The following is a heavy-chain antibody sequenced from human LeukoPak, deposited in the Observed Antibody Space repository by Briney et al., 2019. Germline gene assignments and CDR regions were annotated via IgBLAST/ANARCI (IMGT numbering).Heavy chain of an antibody. J-gene: IGHJ4*02. CDR2: ISSSSSSYI. CDR3: ARDTYCSGGSCYYDY. V-gene: IGHV3-21*01. Sequence: PGGSLRLSCAASGFTFSSYSMNWVRQAPGKGLEWVSSISSSSSSYIYYADSVKGRFTISRDNAKNTLYLQMNSLRAEDTAVYYCARDTYCSGGSCYYDYWGQGTLVTVSS. D-gene: IGHD2-15*01. CDR1: GFTFSSYS.